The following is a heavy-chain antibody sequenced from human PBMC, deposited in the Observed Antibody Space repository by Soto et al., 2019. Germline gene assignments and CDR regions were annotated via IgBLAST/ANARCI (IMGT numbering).Heavy chain of an antibody. CDR3: ARGTQPSILGVVIIPWFDP. CDR2: IWYDGGNK. CDR1: GFTFSSYG. D-gene: IGHD3-3*02. V-gene: IGHV3-33*01. J-gene: IGHJ5*02. Sequence: PGGSLRLSCAASGFTFSSYGMHWVRQAPGKGLEWVAVIWYDGGNKYYTDSVKGRFTISRDNSKNTLYLQMNSLRAEDTAVYYCARGTQPSILGVVIIPWFDPWGQGTQVTVSS.